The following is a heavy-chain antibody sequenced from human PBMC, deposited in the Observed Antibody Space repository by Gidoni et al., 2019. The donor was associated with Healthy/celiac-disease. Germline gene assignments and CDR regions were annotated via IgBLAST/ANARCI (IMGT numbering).Heavy chain of an antibody. CDR1: GFPFSLFL. V-gene: IGHV3-7*03. D-gene: IGHD3-3*01. CDR2: IKQDGSEK. Sequence: EVQLVESGGGLVQPGGSLRLSFAASGFPFSLFLVSWVRQAPGKGLEWVANIKQDGSEKYYVDSVKGRFTISRDNAKNSLYLQMNSLRAEDTAVYYCARGSYDFWPGDYYYGMDVWGQGTTVTVSS. CDR3: ARGSYDFWPGDYYYGMDV. J-gene: IGHJ6*02.